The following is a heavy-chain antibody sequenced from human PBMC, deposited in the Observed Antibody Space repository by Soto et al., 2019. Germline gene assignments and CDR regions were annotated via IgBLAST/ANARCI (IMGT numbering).Heavy chain of an antibody. CDR3: TRKMGFDWSPLFDY. D-gene: IGHD3-9*01. Sequence: VQLVESGGGLVQPGGSLKLSCAASGFTFSGSAMHWVRQASGKGLEWVGRIRSKANSYATAYAVSVKGRFTISRDDSKNTAYLQMNSLKTEDTAVYYCTRKMGFDWSPLFDYWGQGTLVTVSS. J-gene: IGHJ4*02. CDR2: IRSKANSYAT. V-gene: IGHV3-73*02. CDR1: GFTFSGSA.